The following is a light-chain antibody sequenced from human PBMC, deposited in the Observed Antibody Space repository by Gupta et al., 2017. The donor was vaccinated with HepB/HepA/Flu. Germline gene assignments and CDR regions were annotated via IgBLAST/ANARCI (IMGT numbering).Light chain of an antibody. CDR1: QTIGTW. CDR2: KAS. V-gene: IGKV1-5*03. J-gene: IGKJ1*01. CDR3: QQYSNYWT. Sequence: DIQMTQSPSTLSASVGDRVTITCRASQTIGTWLAWFQQKPGKAPKLLIYKASNLKSGVPSRFSGSGSGTEFTLTISSLQPDDFATYYCQQYSNYWTFGQGTKVDIK.